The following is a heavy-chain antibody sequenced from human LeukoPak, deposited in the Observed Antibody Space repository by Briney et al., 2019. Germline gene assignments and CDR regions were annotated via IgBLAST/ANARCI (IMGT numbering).Heavy chain of an antibody. CDR3: ARDGPDRAAWFDP. J-gene: IGHJ5*02. D-gene: IGHD3-22*01. CDR1: GYTFSSYG. CDR2: ISDYNGNT. Sequence: ASVKVSCKASGYTFSSYGISWVRQAPGQGLEWMGWISDYNGNTNYAQKVQGRVTMTTDPLTSTAYMELRSLRSDDTAVYYCARDGPDRAAWFDPWGQGTLVTVSS. V-gene: IGHV1-18*01.